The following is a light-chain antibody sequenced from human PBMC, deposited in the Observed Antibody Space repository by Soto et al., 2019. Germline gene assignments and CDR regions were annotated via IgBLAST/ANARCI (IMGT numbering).Light chain of an antibody. J-gene: IGKJ5*01. Sequence: DIRMTQSPSTLSGSVGDRVTITCRASQTINIFLKWYQQKPGKAPMLLIYAASNLQSGVPSRFSGSGSGTDFTLTINSLQPEDFATYYCQQSYSTPITFGQGTRLEIK. CDR3: QQSYSTPIT. V-gene: IGKV1-39*01. CDR2: AAS. CDR1: QTINIF.